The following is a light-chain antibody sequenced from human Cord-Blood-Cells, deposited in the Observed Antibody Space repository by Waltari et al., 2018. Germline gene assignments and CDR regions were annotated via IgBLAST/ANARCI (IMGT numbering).Light chain of an antibody. Sequence: QSALTQPLSVSGSPGQSVTISCPGPSSDVGSYNRVSWYQQPPGTAPQLMIYEVSNRPSGVPDRFSGSKSGNTASLTISGRQAEDEADYYCSSYTSSSTYVFGTGTKVTVL. CDR1: SSDVGSYNR. J-gene: IGLJ1*01. V-gene: IGLV2-18*02. CDR2: EVS. CDR3: SSYTSSSTYV.